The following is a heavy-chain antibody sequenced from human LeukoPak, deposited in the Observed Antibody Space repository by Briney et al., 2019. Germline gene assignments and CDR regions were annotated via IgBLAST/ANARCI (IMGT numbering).Heavy chain of an antibody. CDR2: IYYTGST. CDR3: ARKYYYDSERGAFDM. J-gene: IGHJ3*02. V-gene: IGHV4-59*01. D-gene: IGHD3-22*01. CDR1: GGSISGYY. Sequence: SETLSLTCTVSGGSISGYYWTWIRQPPGKGLEWIGQIYYTGSTNYNPSLKSRLTMSVDTSKNQFSLRLSSVTPADTAVYYCARKYYYDSERGAFDMWGQGTVVSVTS.